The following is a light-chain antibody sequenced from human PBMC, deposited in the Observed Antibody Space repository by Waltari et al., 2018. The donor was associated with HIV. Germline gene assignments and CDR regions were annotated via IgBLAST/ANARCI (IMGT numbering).Light chain of an antibody. CDR1: QTISSY. V-gene: IGKV1-39*01. CDR3: QQTYITPWT. Sequence: DIQMTQSPSSLSASVGDRVTITCRATQTISSYSNWYQQRPGKAPNLLIFTASTLQSGVPSRFSGSGSGTDFTLTISRLQPEDIATYYCQQTYITPWTFGQGTKVEV. CDR2: TAS. J-gene: IGKJ1*01.